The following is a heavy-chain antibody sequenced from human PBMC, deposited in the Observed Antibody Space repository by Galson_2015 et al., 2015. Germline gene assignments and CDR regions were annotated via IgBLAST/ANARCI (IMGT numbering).Heavy chain of an antibody. CDR3: ARRYILNPRFDP. D-gene: IGHD2-2*02. Sequence: SVKVSCKASGYTFTSYDINWVRQATGQGLEWMGWMNPNSGNTGYAQKFQGRVTMTRNTSISTAYMELSSLRSEDTAVYYGARRYILNPRFDPWGQGTLVTVSS. V-gene: IGHV1-8*01. J-gene: IGHJ5*02. CDR1: GYTFTSYD. CDR2: MNPNSGNT.